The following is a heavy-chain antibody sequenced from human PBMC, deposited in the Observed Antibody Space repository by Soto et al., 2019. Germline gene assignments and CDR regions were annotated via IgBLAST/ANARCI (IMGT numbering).Heavy chain of an antibody. V-gene: IGHV3-23*01. CDR1: GFSFRSYA. D-gene: IGHD3-3*01. CDR3: ANVLFVISLFGLNLSVYAAFDI. CDR2: ISGSGGSA. J-gene: IGHJ3*02. Sequence: PGGSLRLSCAASGFSFRSYAMNWVRQAPGKGLEWVSAISGSGGSAFYADSVKGRFTVSRDNSKNTVYLEINSLRAEDTAVYYCANVLFVISLFGLNLSVYAAFDIWGQGAMVTVSS.